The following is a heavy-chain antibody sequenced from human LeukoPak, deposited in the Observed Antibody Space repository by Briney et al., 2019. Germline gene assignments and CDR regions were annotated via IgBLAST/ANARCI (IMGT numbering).Heavy chain of an antibody. CDR1: GFTFSSYA. J-gene: IGHJ6*02. Sequence: GGSLRLSCAASGFTFSSYAMSWVRQAPGKGLEWVSSISGGGAGTYYADSVRGRFTISRDNSKNTLYLQMNSLRAEDTAVYYCAGKVQLWLTAGYYGMDVWGQGTTVTVSS. D-gene: IGHD5-18*01. CDR2: ISGGGAGT. CDR3: AGKVQLWLTAGYYGMDV. V-gene: IGHV3-23*01.